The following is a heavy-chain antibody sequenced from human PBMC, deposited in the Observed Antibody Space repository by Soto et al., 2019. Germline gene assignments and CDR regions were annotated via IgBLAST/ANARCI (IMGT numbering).Heavy chain of an antibody. V-gene: IGHV3-48*04. CDR3: AYSSTPFDY. Sequence: PGGSLRLSCAASGFTFSSYWMHWVRQAPGKGLEWISYIFTTSTTIYYADSVKGRFTVSRDNTQNSLFLLMNSLRAEDTAVYYCAYSSTPFDYWGQGTLVTVSS. J-gene: IGHJ4*02. CDR2: IFTTSTTI. D-gene: IGHD6-13*01. CDR1: GFTFSSYW.